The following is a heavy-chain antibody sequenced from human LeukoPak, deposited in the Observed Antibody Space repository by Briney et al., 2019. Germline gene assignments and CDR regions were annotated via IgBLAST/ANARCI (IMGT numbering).Heavy chain of an antibody. V-gene: IGHV5-51*01. CDR2: IYPGDSDT. CDR3: ARHIMGDHGGFHAFDI. CDR1: GYSFTSYW. D-gene: IGHD3-10*01. Sequence: GESLKISCKGSGYSFTSYWIGWVRQMPGKGLEWMGIIYPGDSDTRYSPSFQGQVTISADKSICTAYLQWSSLKASDTAMYYCARHIMGDHGGFHAFDIWGQGTMVTVSS. J-gene: IGHJ3*02.